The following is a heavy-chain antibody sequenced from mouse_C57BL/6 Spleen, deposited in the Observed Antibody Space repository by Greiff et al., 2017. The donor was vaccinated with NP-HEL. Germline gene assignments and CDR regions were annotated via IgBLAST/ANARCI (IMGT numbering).Heavy chain of an antibody. Sequence: EVKVVESGPGLAKPSQTLSLTCSVTGYSITSDYWNWIRKFPGHKLEYMGYISDSGSTYYNPSLKSRISITRDTSKNQYYLQLNSVTTEDTATYYCARYSYYGSRLDYWGQGTTLTVSS. CDR3: ARYSYYGSRLDY. V-gene: IGHV3-8*01. CDR1: GYSITSDY. D-gene: IGHD1-1*01. CDR2: ISDSGST. J-gene: IGHJ2*01.